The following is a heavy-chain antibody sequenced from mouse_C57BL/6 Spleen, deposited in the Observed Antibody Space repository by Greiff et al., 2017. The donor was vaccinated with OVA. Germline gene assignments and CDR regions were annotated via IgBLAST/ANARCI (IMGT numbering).Heavy chain of an antibody. J-gene: IGHJ4*01. Sequence: EVKLMESGGGLVKPGGSLKLSCAASGFTFSDYGMHWVRQAPEKGLEWVAYISSGSSTIYYADTVKGRFTISRANAKNTLFLQMTSLRSEDTAMYYCARRITTVVADYAMDYWGQGTSVTVSS. CDR2: ISSGSSTI. V-gene: IGHV5-17*01. CDR1: GFTFSDYG. CDR3: ARRITTVVADYAMDY. D-gene: IGHD1-1*01.